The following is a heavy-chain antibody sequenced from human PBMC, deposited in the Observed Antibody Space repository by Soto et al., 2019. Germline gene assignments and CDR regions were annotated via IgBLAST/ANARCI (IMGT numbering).Heavy chain of an antibody. V-gene: IGHV1-46*01. CDR3: ARGGHVVVVTAALDY. CDR1: GDTFTDYY. CDR2: VNPSGGHT. J-gene: IGHJ4*02. D-gene: IGHD2-21*02. Sequence: QVQLMQSGAEVKKPGASVKVSCKASGDTFTDYYIHWVRQAPGQGLEWMGTVNPSGGHTTYAQHFLGSVTMTRDPSTSTLYMELTSLTAEDTAVYYCARGGHVVVVTAALDYWGQGTLVTVSS.